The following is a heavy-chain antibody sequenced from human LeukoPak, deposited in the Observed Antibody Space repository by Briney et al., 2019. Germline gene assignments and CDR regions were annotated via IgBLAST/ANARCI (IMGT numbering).Heavy chain of an antibody. CDR1: GGSISSSSYY. V-gene: IGHV4-39*01. CDR2: IYYSGNT. Sequence: SETLSLTCTVSGGSISSSSYYWGWIRQPPGKGLEWIGSIYYSGNTYYNPALKSRVTISVDTSKNQFSLELNSVTAAETAVYYCARHATVTSFTFAHWGQGTLVTVSS. J-gene: IGHJ4*02. D-gene: IGHD4-17*01. CDR3: ARHATVTSFTFAH.